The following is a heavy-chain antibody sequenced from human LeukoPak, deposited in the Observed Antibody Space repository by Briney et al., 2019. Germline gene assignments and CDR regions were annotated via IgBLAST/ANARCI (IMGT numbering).Heavy chain of an antibody. CDR2: ISSSSSTI. CDR1: GFTFINYA. Sequence: GSLRLSCAASGFTFINYAMSWVRQAPGKGLEWVSYISSSSSTIYYADSVKGRFTISRDNAKNSLYLQMNSLRAEDTAVYYCARGGDYYYMDVWGKGTTVTVSS. V-gene: IGHV3-48*01. CDR3: ARGGDYYYMDV. J-gene: IGHJ6*03.